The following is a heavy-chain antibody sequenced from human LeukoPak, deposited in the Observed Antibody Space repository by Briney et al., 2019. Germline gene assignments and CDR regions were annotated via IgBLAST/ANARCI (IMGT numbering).Heavy chain of an antibody. V-gene: IGHV3-23*01. CDR1: GAAFSKYG. J-gene: IGHJ4*02. Sequence: GGSLRLSCAASGAAFSKYGMKWVRQAAGAGLEYISGISRSGDITHYADSVKGRFTISRDNVKNTLYLQMNSLRAEDAALYYCATEGFYFWGPGTQVTVSS. CDR2: ISRSGDIT. CDR3: ATEGFYF.